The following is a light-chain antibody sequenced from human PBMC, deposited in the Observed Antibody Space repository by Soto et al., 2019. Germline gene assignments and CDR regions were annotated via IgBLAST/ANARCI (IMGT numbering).Light chain of an antibody. CDR3: SSYRSSNTLL. V-gene: IGLV2-14*01. J-gene: IGLJ2*01. Sequence: QSALTQPASVSGSPGQSITISCTGTSSDVGDYDYVSWYQQYAGKAPKMMIYEVSNRPSGVSNRFSGSKSGNTASLTISGLQAEDEADYYCSSYRSSNTLLFGGGNKLTVL. CDR1: SSDVGDYDY. CDR2: EVS.